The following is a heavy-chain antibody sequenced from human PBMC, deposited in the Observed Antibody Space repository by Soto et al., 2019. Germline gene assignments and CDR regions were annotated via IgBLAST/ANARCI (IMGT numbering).Heavy chain of an antibody. J-gene: IGHJ6*02. CDR3: ARDGVATITYLAYYYYGMDV. D-gene: IGHD5-12*01. V-gene: IGHV3-30-3*01. CDR1: GFTFSSYA. CDR2: ISYDGSNK. Sequence: PGGSLRLSCAASGFTFSSYAMHWVRQAPGKGLEWVAVISYDGSNKYYADSVKGRFTISRDNSKNTLYLQMNSLRAEDTAVYYCARDGVATITYLAYYYYGMDVWGQGTTVTVSS.